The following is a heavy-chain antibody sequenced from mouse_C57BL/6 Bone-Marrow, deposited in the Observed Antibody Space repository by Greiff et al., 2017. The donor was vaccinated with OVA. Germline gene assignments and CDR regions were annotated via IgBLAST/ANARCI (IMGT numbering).Heavy chain of an antibody. Sequence: EVKLVESGGGLVKPGGSLKLSCAASGFTFSSYAMSWVRQTPEKRLEWVATISDGGSYTYYPDNVKGRLTISRDNAKNNLYLQMSHLKSEDTAMYYCARELYWYFDVWGTGTTVTVSS. V-gene: IGHV5-4*01. J-gene: IGHJ1*03. CDR2: ISDGGSYT. CDR1: GFTFSSYA. CDR3: ARELYWYFDV.